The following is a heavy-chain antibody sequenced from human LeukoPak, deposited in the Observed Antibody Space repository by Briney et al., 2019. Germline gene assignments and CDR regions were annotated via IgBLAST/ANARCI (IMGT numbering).Heavy chain of an antibody. J-gene: IGHJ4*02. D-gene: IGHD2-2*01. CDR1: GGTFSSYA. CDR3: ARDQYQLLTGAFDY. CDR2: IIPIFGTA. V-gene: IGHV1-69*13. Sequence: PSVKVSCKASGGTFSSYATSWVRQAPGQGLEWMGGIIPIFGTANYAQKFQGRVTITADESTSTAYMELSSLRSEDTAVYYCARDQYQLLTGAFDYWGQGTLVTVSS.